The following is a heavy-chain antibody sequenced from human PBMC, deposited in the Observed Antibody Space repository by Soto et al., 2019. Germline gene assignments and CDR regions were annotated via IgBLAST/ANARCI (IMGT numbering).Heavy chain of an antibody. CDR3: ARLHCDSPNCVPLDP. J-gene: IGHJ5*02. Sequence: QLQLQESGPGLVKTSETLSLTCTVSGGSISDDTYYWGWIRQPPGKGLEWIGSIYYSGTSSYNPSLKSRVPMSVDTSMKQLSLRLSSVTAADTAVYYCARLHCDSPNCVPLDPWGQGTLVIVSS. CDR1: GGSISDDTYY. CDR2: IYYSGTS. D-gene: IGHD2-2*01. V-gene: IGHV4-39*01.